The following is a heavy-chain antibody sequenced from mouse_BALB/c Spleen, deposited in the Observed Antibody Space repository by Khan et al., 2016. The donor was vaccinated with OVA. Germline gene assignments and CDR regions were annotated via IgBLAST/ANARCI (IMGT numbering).Heavy chain of an antibody. J-gene: IGHJ3*01. CDR2: ISSGGDNT. CDR3: ARSNYGNFAH. CDR1: GFTFSSYT. D-gene: IGHD2-1*01. V-gene: IGHV5-9*03. Sequence: EVELVESGGGLVKPGGSLKLSCAASGFTFSSYTMSWVRQTPEKRREWVATISSGGDNTYYPDSVKGRFTISRDNAKNNLYLQMSNLRSEDTALYYCARSNYGNFAHWGQGTLVTVSA.